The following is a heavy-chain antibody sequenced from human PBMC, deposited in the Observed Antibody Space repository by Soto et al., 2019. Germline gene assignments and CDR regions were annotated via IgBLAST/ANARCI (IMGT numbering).Heavy chain of an antibody. Sequence: QVQLVQSGAEVKKPGSSVKVSCKASGGTFSSYAINWVRQAPGQGLECMGGIIPIFGTADYAQKFQGRVTITADESTSTAYLELSSLRSEDTAVYYCASRITGSPNYSYGMDVWGQGTTVTVSS. CDR2: IIPIFGTA. J-gene: IGHJ6*02. CDR1: GGTFSSYA. D-gene: IGHD1-20*01. CDR3: ASRITGSPNYSYGMDV. V-gene: IGHV1-69*12.